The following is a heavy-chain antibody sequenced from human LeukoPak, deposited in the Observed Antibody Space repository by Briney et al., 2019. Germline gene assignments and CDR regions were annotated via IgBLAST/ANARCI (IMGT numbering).Heavy chain of an antibody. J-gene: IGHJ4*02. CDR1: GGSISSGDYY. D-gene: IGHD2-2*01. Sequence: SQTLSLTCTVSGGSISSGDYYWSWIRQPPGKGLEWIGYIYYSRSTYYNPSLKSRVTISVDTSKNQFSLKLSSVTAADTAVYYCARGSCSSTSCSNFDYWGQGTLVTVSS. CDR3: ARGSCSSTSCSNFDY. V-gene: IGHV4-30-4*01. CDR2: IYYSRST.